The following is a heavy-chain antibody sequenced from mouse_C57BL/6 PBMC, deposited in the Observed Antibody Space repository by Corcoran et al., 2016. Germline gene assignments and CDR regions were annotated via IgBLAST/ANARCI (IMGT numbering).Heavy chain of an antibody. CDR3: ARRYYYGSSVWYFDV. D-gene: IGHD1-1*01. V-gene: IGHV1-75*01. Sequence: QVQLQQSGPGLVKPGASVKISCKASGYTFTDYYINWVKQRPGQGLEWIGWIFPGSGSTYYNEKFKGKATLTVDKSSSTAYMLLSSLTSEDSAVYFCARRYYYGSSVWYFDVWGTGTTVTVSS. CDR2: IFPGSGST. CDR1: GYTFTDYY. J-gene: IGHJ1*03.